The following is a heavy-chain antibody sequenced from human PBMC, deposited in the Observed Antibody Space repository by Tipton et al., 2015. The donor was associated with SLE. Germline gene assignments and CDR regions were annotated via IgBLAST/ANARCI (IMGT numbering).Heavy chain of an antibody. CDR3: ARHIVVVPEAFDI. CDR1: GGSISSSY. V-gene: IGHV4-59*08. CDR2: IYFSGST. D-gene: IGHD2-21*01. Sequence: TLSLTCTVSGGSISSSYWSWIRQPPGKGLEWIGCIYFSGSTNYNPSLRSRVTMSVDPSNSQFSLKLSSVTAADTAVYYCARHIVVVPEAFDIWGQGTMVTVSS. J-gene: IGHJ3*02.